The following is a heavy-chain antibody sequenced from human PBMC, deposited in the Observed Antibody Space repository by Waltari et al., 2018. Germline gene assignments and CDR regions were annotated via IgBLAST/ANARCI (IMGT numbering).Heavy chain of an antibody. D-gene: IGHD1-26*01. V-gene: IGHV4-39*01. CDR3: ARRLGGSYWGGAFDI. CDR2: IFYSGST. CDR1: GGSISSTSYY. J-gene: IGHJ3*02. Sequence: QLQLQESGPRLVKPSETLSLTCTVSGGSISSTSYYWGWIRQPPGKGLEWIGSIFYSGSTYFHPSLQSRVTISVDTSKNQFSLKLSSVTAADTAIYYCARRLGGSYWGGAFDIWGQGTMVTVSS.